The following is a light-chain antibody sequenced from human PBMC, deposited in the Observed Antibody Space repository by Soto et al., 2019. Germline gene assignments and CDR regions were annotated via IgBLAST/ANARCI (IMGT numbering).Light chain of an antibody. CDR3: CSYAGSSTFYV. CDR2: DVY. J-gene: IGLJ1*01. V-gene: IGLV2-11*01. CDR1: SSDVGGYGY. Sequence: QSALTQPRSVSGSHGQSVTISCTGTSSDVGGYGYVSWYQQHPGKAPKLMIYDVYHRPSGVPDRFSGSKSGNTASLTISGLQAEDAAVYYCCSYAGSSTFYVFGTGTKLTVL.